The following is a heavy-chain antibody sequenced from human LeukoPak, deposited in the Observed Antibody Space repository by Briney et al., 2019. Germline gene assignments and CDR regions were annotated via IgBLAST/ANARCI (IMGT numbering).Heavy chain of an antibody. CDR2: IRSKAYGGTT. J-gene: IGHJ6*03. Sequence: PGGSLRLSCTASGFTFGDYAMSWFRQAPGKGLEWVGFIRSKAYGGTTEYAASVKGRFTISRDGSKSIAYLQMNSLKTEDTAVYYCTRAGSSWPRPIKYYYYMDVWGKGTTVTISS. CDR3: TRAGSSWPRPIKYYYYMDV. V-gene: IGHV3-49*01. CDR1: GFTFGDYA. D-gene: IGHD6-13*01.